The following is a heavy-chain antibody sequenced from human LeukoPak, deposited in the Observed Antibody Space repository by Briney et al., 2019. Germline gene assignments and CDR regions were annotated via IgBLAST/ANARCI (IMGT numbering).Heavy chain of an antibody. J-gene: IGHJ4*02. D-gene: IGHD6-13*01. CDR1: GYTFSGYS. V-gene: IGHV3-21*01. CDR2: ISTTSDYI. CDR3: ARGGIYSQGFDY. Sequence: GGSLRLSCAASGYTFSGYSMNWVRQAPGKGLEWVSSISTTSDYIHYADSLKGRVAISRDNAKNSLYLQMNSLRAEDTAVYYCARGGIYSQGFDYWGQGSLVTVSS.